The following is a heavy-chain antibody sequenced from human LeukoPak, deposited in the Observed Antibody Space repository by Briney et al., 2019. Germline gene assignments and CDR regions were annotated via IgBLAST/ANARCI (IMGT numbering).Heavy chain of an antibody. CDR3: ATGAAAGTFDY. CDR1: GYTFSDYY. D-gene: IGHD6-13*01. Sequence: GASVKVSCKTSGYTFSDYYIHWIRQAPGQGLEWVGWINPNSGDTDYAQKFQGRVTVTRDTSTSTVYMELSSLRSEDTAVYYCATGAAAGTFDYWGQGTLVTVSS. V-gene: IGHV1-2*02. J-gene: IGHJ4*02. CDR2: INPNSGDT.